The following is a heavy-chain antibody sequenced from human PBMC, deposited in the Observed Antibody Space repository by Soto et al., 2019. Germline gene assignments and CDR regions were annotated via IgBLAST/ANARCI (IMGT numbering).Heavy chain of an antibody. CDR2: IIPIFGTA. CDR3: ARDSASSGWYTFRWFDP. V-gene: IGHV1-69*06. CDR1: GGTFSSYA. Sequence: SVKVSCKASGGTFSSYAISWVRQAPGQGLEWMGGIIPIFGTANYAQKFQGRVTITADKSTSTAYMELSSLRSEDTAVYYCARDSASSGWYTFRWFDPWGQGTLVTVSS. J-gene: IGHJ5*02. D-gene: IGHD6-19*01.